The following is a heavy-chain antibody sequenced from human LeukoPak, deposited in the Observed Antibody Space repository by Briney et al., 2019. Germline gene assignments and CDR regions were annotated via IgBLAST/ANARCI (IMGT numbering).Heavy chain of an antibody. CDR2: VDAHGGSR. CDR3: VRGPSFYYYYYDMDV. D-gene: IGHD6-6*01. CDR1: GFTFSNYW. J-gene: IGHJ6*02. Sequence: PGGSLRLSCAGSGFTFSNYWTYWVRQAPGEGLVWVSHVDAHGGSRTYADSVKGRFTISRDNDKKTMYLQMSSLRAEDTAVYYCVRGPSFYYYYYDMDVWGQGTTVTVSS. V-gene: IGHV3-74*01.